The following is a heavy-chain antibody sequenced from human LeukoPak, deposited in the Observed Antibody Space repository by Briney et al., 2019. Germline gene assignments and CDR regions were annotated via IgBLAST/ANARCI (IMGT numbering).Heavy chain of an antibody. J-gene: IGHJ4*02. CDR1: GGSISSYY. CDR3: ARDTIDSSGYRYFDY. D-gene: IGHD3-22*01. Sequence: SETLSLTCTVSGGSISSYYWSWLRQPPGKGLEWIGYIYYSGSTNYNPSLKSRVTISVDTSKNQFSLKLSSVTAADTAVYYCARDTIDSSGYRYFDYWGQGTLVTVSS. CDR2: IYYSGST. V-gene: IGHV4-59*01.